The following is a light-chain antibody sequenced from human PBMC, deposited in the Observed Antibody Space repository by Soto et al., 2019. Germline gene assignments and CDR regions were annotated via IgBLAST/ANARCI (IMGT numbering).Light chain of an antibody. CDR1: SSDVGGYNY. CDR2: EVT. CDR3: SSYAGSDRVV. Sequence: QSALTQPPSASGSPGQSVTISCTGTSSDVGGYNYVSWYQQHPGKAPKVMIYEVTKRPSGVPDRFSGSKSGNTASLTVSGLQAEDEAEYYCSSYAGSDRVVFGGGTKLTVL. V-gene: IGLV2-8*01. J-gene: IGLJ2*01.